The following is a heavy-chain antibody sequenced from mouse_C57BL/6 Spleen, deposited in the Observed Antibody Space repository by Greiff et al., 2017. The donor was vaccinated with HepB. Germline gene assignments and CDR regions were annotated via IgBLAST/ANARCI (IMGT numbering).Heavy chain of an antibody. CDR3: TTRVYYDYDEDY. CDR1: GFNIKDDN. J-gene: IGHJ4*01. V-gene: IGHV14-4*01. CDR2: IDPENGDT. D-gene: IGHD2-4*01. Sequence: EVQLQQSGAELVRPGASVKLSCTASGFNIKDDNMHWVKQRPEQGLEWIGWIDPENGDTEYASKFQGKATITADTSSNTAYLQLSSLTSEDTAVYYCTTRVYYDYDEDYWGQGTSVTVSS.